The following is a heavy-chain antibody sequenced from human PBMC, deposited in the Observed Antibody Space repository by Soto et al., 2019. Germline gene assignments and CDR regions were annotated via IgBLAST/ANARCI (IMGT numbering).Heavy chain of an antibody. CDR1: GYTLTELS. V-gene: IGHV1-24*01. J-gene: IGHJ6*02. CDR3: ATNVAANYYYYYGMDV. Sequence: ASVKVSCKVSGYTLTELSMHCVLQSPGKWLEWMGGFDPEDGETIYAQKFQGRVTMTEDTSTDTAYMELSSLRSEDTAVYYCATNVAANYYYYYGMDVWGQGTTVTVSS. D-gene: IGHD6-19*01. CDR2: FDPEDGET.